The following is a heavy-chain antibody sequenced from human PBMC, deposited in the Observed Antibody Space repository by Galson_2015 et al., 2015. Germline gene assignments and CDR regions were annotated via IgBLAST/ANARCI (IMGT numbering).Heavy chain of an antibody. CDR1: GFSSTSSAAQSTDSA. D-gene: IGHD3-10*01. CDR3: ALVSLWFGEVTGFDP. V-gene: IGHV1-58*01. CDR2: IVVGSGNT. J-gene: IGHJ5*02. Sequence: SVKVSCKASGFSSTSSAAQSTDSAVQWVRQARGQRLEWIGWIVVGSGNTNYAQKFQERVTITRDMPTTTAYMELSSLRSEDTAVYYCALVSLWFGEVTGFDPWGQGTLVTVSS.